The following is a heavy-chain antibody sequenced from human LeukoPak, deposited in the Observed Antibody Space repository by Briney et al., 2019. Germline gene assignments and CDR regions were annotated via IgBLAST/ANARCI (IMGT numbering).Heavy chain of an antibody. V-gene: IGHV3-23*01. J-gene: IGHJ4*02. CDR2: ISGSGGST. CDR3: AKDPGYSSSWYYIY. Sequence: GGSLRLSCAASGFTFSSYAMSWVRQAPGKGLEWVSAISGSGGSTYYADSVKGRFTISRDNSKNTLYLQMNSLRAEDTAVYYCAKDPGYSSSWYYIYWGQGTLVTVSS. CDR1: GFTFSSYA. D-gene: IGHD6-13*01.